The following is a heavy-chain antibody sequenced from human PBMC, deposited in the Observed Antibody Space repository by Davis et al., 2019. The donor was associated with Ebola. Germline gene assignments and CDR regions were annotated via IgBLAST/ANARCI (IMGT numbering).Heavy chain of an antibody. CDR3: ARVRYSNHDY. V-gene: IGHV4-34*01. D-gene: IGHD4-11*01. J-gene: IGHJ4*02. Sequence: ESLKISCATSGFTFSSYSMNWVRQPPGKGLEWIGEINHSGSTNYNPSLKSRVTISVDTSKNQFSLKLSSVTAADTAVYYCARVRYSNHDYWGQGTLVTVSS. CDR2: INHSGST. CDR1: GFTFSSYS.